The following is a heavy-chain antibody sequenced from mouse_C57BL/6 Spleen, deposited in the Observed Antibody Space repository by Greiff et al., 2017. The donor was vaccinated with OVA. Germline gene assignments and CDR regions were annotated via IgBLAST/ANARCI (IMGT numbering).Heavy chain of an antibody. D-gene: IGHD1-1*01. J-gene: IGHJ2*01. CDR3: ARSPIYYYGSSLFDY. CDR1: GYTFTGYW. V-gene: IGHV1-9*01. CDR2: ILPGSGST. Sequence: VKLVESGAELMKPGASVKLSCKATGYTFTGYWIEWVKQRPGHGLEWIGEILPGSGSTNYNEKFKGKATFTADTSSNTAYMQLSSLTTEDSAIYYCARSPIYYYGSSLFDYWGQGTTLTVSS.